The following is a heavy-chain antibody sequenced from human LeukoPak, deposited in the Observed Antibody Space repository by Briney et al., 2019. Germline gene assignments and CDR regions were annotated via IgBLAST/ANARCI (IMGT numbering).Heavy chain of an antibody. J-gene: IGHJ6*02. CDR2: IYPGGSDT. CDR3: ARHDTGYCSSTSCYPAYYYYYGMDV. D-gene: IGHD2-2*01. CDR1: GYSFTSYW. Sequence: GESLKISCKGSGYSFTSYWIGWVRQMPGKGLEWMGIIYPGGSDTRYSPSFQGQVTISADKSISTAYLQWSSLKASDTAMYYCARHDTGYCSSTSCYPAYYYYYGMDVWGQGTTVTVSS. V-gene: IGHV5-51*01.